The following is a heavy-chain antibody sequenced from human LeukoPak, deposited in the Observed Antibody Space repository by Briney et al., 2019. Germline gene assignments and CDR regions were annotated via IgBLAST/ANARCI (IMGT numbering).Heavy chain of an antibody. V-gene: IGHV1-2*02. CDR3: ARGTVTHASLDY. D-gene: IGHD4-17*01. CDR1: GYTFTGYY. CDR2: INPNSGGT. Sequence: ASVKVSCKASGYTFTGYYMHWVRQAPGQGLEWMGWINPNSGGTNYAQKFQGRVTMIRDTSISTAYMELSRLRSDDTAVYYCARGTVTHASLDYWGQGILVTVSS. J-gene: IGHJ4*02.